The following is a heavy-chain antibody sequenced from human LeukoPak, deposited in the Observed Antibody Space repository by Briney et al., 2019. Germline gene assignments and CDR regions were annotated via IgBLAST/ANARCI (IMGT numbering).Heavy chain of an antibody. CDR3: TRSTYDILTGYQGAFDI. Sequence: GGSLRLSCAASGFTVSSNYMNWVRQAPGKGLEWVSVFYSGGGTYYAESVKGRFTISRDNSKNTLYLQMNSLRVEDSAVYYCTRSTYDILTGYQGAFDIWGQGTMVTVSS. J-gene: IGHJ3*02. CDR1: GFTVSSNY. D-gene: IGHD3-9*01. CDR2: FYSGGGT. V-gene: IGHV3-66*01.